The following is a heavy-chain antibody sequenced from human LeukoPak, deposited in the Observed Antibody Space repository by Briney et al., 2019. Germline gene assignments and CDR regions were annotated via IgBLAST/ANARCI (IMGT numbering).Heavy chain of an antibody. CDR3: ARDIYDILTGYYIDY. CDR1: GFTFSSYA. CDR2: ISYDGSNK. V-gene: IGHV3-30*04. Sequence: GGSLRLSCAASGFTFSSYAMHWDRQAPGKGLEWVAAISYDGSNKYYADSVTGRFTISRDNSKNTLYRQMNSLRAEDTAVYYCARDIYDILTGYYIDYWGQGTLVTVSS. D-gene: IGHD3-9*01. J-gene: IGHJ4*02.